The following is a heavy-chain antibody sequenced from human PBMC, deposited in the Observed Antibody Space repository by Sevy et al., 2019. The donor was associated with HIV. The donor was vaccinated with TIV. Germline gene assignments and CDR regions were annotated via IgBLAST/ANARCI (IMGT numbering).Heavy chain of an antibody. CDR3: ARDHVKDRELGDYYYYAMDV. CDR1: GFTFSDYY. D-gene: IGHD3-16*01. V-gene: IGHV3-11*01. Sequence: GGSLRLSCAASGFTFSDYYMSWIRQAPGKGLQWISYISSSGDAIYYADSVKGRFTISRDNAKNSLYLQMNSLRAEETAVYYCARDHVKDRELGDYYYYAMDVWGRGNTVTVSS. CDR2: ISSSGDAI. J-gene: IGHJ6*02.